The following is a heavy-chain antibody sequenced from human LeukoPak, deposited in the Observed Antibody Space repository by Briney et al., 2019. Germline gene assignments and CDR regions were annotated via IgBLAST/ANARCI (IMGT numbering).Heavy chain of an antibody. V-gene: IGHV4-39*01. CDR1: GGSITSSSYY. CDR3: ARYSSSWYGVNYFDY. J-gene: IGHJ4*02. Sequence: PQTLSLTCTVSGGSITSSSYYWGWIRQPPVNGLEWIGSIYYSGSTYYNPSLKRRVTIPVDTSNNQFSLKLSSVADADTAVYYCARYSSSWYGVNYFDYWGQGTLVTVSS. D-gene: IGHD6-13*01. CDR2: IYYSGST.